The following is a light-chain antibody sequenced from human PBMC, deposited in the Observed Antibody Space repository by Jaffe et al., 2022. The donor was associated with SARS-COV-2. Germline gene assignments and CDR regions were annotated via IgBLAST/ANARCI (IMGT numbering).Light chain of an antibody. V-gene: IGKV3-15*01. J-gene: IGKJ1*01. CDR1: QSVGSN. CDR2: GAS. CDR3: QQYNNWPWT. Sequence: EIVMTQSPATLSVSPGERATLSCRASQSVGSNLAWYQQKPGQAPRLLIYGASTRATGIPARFGGSGSGTEFTLTISSLQSEDFAIYYCQQYNNWPWTFGQGTKVEIK.